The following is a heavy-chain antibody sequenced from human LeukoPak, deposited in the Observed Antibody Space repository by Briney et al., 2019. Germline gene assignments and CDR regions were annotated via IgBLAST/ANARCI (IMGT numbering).Heavy chain of an antibody. CDR3: ARVVAVAAKDY. CDR1: GFTFSSYW. V-gene: IGHV3-74*01. Sequence: EGSLRLSCAASGFTFSSYWMHWVRQAPGRGLVWVSRINSDGSSTSYADSVKGRFTISRDNAKNTLYLQMNSLRAEDTAVYYCARVVAVAAKDYWGQGTLVTVSS. CDR2: INSDGSST. D-gene: IGHD6-19*01. J-gene: IGHJ4*02.